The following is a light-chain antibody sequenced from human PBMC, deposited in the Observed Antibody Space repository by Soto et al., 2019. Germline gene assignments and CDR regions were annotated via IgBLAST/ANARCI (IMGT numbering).Light chain of an antibody. CDR2: EVS. J-gene: IGLJ1*01. CDR3: SSYTSSSPRV. CDR1: SSDVGAYDF. V-gene: IGLV2-14*03. Sequence: QSVLTEPGSVSGSTGQSITISCTGTSSDVGAYDFVSWYQQHPDKAPKLMIYEVSNRPSGVSNRFSGSKSVNTATLTISGLQAEDEADYYCSSYTSSSPRVFGTGTKVTVL.